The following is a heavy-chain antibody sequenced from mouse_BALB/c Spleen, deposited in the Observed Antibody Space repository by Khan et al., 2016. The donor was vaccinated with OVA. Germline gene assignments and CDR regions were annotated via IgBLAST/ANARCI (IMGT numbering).Heavy chain of an antibody. D-gene: IGHD2-13*01. Sequence: QVQLKQSGPGLVAPSQSLSITCSVSGFSLITYGVHWVRQSPGKGLEWLGIIWDGGSTYSNSALMSRLSISNDTSKSQVFLKMNSLQTDDTTMYYCARETAYYGDYEAMDYWGQGTSVTVSS. V-gene: IGHV2-9*02. CDR1: GFSLITYG. CDR3: ARETAYYGDYEAMDY. J-gene: IGHJ4*01. CDR2: IWDGGST.